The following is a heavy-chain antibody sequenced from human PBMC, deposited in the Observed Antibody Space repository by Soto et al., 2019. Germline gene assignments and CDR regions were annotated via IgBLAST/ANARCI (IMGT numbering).Heavy chain of an antibody. V-gene: IGHV4-4*07. CDR3: ARGMTPPGAPAWYYFDS. CDR1: GASITGSSY. J-gene: IGHJ4*02. Sequence: SETLSLTCTVSGASITGSSYWSWIRQPAGKGLEWMGRFSLSGTTSYNPSLRSRVTMSADVSKNQFSLRLTSVTAADTALYYCARGMTPPGAPAWYYFDSWGQGTLVTVSS. D-gene: IGHD2-8*02. CDR2: FSLSGTT.